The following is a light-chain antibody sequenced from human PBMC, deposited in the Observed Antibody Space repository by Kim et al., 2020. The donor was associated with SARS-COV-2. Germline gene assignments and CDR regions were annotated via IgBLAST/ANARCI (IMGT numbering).Light chain of an antibody. V-gene: IGLV3-19*01. CDR2: GKN. J-gene: IGLJ2*01. Sequence: SSELTQDPAVSVALVQTVRITCQGDSLRSYYATWYQQKPGQAPILVIYGKNNRPSGIPDRFSGSSSGNTASLTITGTQAGDEADYYCNSRDSNDNVVFGGGTNLTVL. CDR1: SLRSYY. CDR3: NSRDSNDNVV.